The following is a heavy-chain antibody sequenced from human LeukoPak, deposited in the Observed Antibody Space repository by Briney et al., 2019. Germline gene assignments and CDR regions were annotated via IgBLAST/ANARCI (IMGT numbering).Heavy chain of an antibody. Sequence: PGRSLRLSCAASGFTFSSYAIHWVRQAPGKGLEWVAVIWDDGNNKCYADSVKGRFTISRDNSKNTLYLEMNSLRAEDTAMYYCAKALGSYFPYYYMDVWGKGTTVTVSS. D-gene: IGHD3-10*01. CDR3: AKALGSYFPYYYMDV. CDR1: GFTFSSYA. J-gene: IGHJ6*03. CDR2: IWDDGNNK. V-gene: IGHV3-33*06.